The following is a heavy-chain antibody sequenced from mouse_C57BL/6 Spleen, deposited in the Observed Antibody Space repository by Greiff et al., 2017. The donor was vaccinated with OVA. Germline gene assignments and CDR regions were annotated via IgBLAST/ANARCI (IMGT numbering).Heavy chain of an antibody. D-gene: IGHD2-4*01. Sequence: VQLQQSGAELVRPGTSVKVSCKASGYAFTNYLIEWVKQRPGQGLEWIGVINPGSGGTNYNEKFKGKATLTADKSSSTAYMQLSSLTSEDSAVYFCARKGDYDGFADWGQGTLVTVSA. J-gene: IGHJ3*01. CDR3: ARKGDYDGFAD. CDR2: INPGSGGT. CDR1: GYAFTNYL. V-gene: IGHV1-54*01.